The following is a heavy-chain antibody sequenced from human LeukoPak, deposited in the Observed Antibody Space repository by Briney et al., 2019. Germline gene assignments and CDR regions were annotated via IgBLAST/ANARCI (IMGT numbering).Heavy chain of an antibody. D-gene: IGHD2-15*01. Sequence: PGGSLRLSCTASAFTFGDYTMSWVRQAPGKGLEWVSSISSRGDTIDYADSVKGRFTISRDNAKNSLYLQMNSLRAEDTAVYYCARHCNGGSCYPDYWGQGTLVTVSS. CDR2: ISSRGDTI. CDR3: ARHCNGGSCYPDY. J-gene: IGHJ4*02. CDR1: AFTFGDYT. V-gene: IGHV3-48*01.